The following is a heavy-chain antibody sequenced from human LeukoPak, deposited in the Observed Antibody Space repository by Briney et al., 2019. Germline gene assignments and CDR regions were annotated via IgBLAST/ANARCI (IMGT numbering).Heavy chain of an antibody. CDR2: ISYDGSNK. Sequence: GRSLRLSCAASGFTFSSYGMHWVRQAPGKGLEWVAVISYDGSNKYYADSVKGRFTISRDNSKNTLYLQMNSLRAEDTAVYYCARDSGDPSSVVPAASFDYWGQGTLVTVSS. CDR3: ARDSGDPSSVVPAASFDY. CDR1: GFTFSSYG. V-gene: IGHV3-30*19. J-gene: IGHJ4*02. D-gene: IGHD2-2*01.